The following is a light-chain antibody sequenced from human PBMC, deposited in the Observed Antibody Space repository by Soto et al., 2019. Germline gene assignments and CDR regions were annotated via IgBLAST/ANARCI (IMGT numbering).Light chain of an antibody. CDR2: GTS. V-gene: IGKV3-20*01. Sequence: EIVLTQSPGTLSLSPGERATLSCRASQNVGSRYLAWYQQKPGQAPRLLIYGTSNRATGIPDRFSGSGSGTDFSLTISSLEPGDLAVYYCQQYGSSPNTFGQGTKLEI. CDR3: QQYGSSPNT. CDR1: QNVGSRY. J-gene: IGKJ2*01.